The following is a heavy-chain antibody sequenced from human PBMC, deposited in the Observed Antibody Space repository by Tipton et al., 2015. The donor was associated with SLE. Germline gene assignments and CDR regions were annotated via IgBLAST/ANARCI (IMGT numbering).Heavy chain of an antibody. J-gene: IGHJ4*02. CDR2: IFSSGST. CDR1: GGPITSGGYY. V-gene: IGHV4-31*01. D-gene: IGHD2-21*01. Sequence: TLSLTCTVSGGPITSGGYYWSWLRQHPGKGLEWIGYIFSSGSTYYNPSLKNQITISVDTSKNRFSLELTSVTAADTALYYCARAIFHGPEYCFDYWGQGILVTVSS. CDR3: ARAIFHGPEYCFDY.